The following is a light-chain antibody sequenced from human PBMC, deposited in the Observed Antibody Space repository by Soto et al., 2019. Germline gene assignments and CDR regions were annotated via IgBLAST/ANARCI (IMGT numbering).Light chain of an antibody. Sequence: DIQMTQPPSTLSASVGDRVTITCRASQSISNRLAWYQQKPGKAPKVLIYDASSLESGVPSRFSGSGSGTEFILTINSLQPDDFATYCCQHYGGMWAFGQGTKVEIK. V-gene: IGKV1-5*01. CDR3: QHYGGMWA. CDR1: QSISNR. J-gene: IGKJ1*01. CDR2: DAS.